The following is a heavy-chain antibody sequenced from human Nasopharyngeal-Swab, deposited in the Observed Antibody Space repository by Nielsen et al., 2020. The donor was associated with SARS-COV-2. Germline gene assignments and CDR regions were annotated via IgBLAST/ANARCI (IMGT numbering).Heavy chain of an antibody. D-gene: IGHD2-2*01. J-gene: IGHJ5*02. CDR3: ARVKGYQLLSSAAPNWFDP. CDR1: GGSISSGGYS. V-gene: IGHV4-30-2*01. CDR2: IYHSGST. Sequence: SETLSLTCAVSGGSISSGGYSWSWIRQPPGKGLEWTGYIYHSGSTYYNPSLKSRVTISVDKSKNQFSLKLSSVTAADTAVYYCARVKGYQLLSSAAPNWFDPWGQGTLVTVSS.